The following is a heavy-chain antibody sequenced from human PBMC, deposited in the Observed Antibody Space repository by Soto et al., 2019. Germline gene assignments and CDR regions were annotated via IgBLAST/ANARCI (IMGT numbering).Heavy chain of an antibody. CDR1: GFTFSNYA. V-gene: IGHV3-23*01. Sequence: GGSLRLSCAASGFTFSNYAMSWVRQAPGKGLEWVSGISESGITHYADSVKDRFSISRDNPKNTLYLQMNSLRAEDTALYYCAKALRPHNAFDIWGQGTMVTVSS. D-gene: IGHD2-21*01. J-gene: IGHJ3*02. CDR2: ISESGIT. CDR3: AKALRPHNAFDI.